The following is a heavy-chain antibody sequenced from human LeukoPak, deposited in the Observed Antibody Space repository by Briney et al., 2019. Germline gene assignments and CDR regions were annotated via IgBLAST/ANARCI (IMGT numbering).Heavy chain of an antibody. CDR3: VRWGSAGLTLDY. Sequence: GGFLRLSCAASGFTFSSYAMHWVRQAPGKGLEWVAVISYDGSNKYYTDSVKGRFTISKDNSRNTLNLQMDSLRVEDTAVYYCVRWGSAGLTLDYWGQGTLVTVSS. J-gene: IGHJ4*02. CDR1: GFTFSSYA. V-gene: IGHV3-30*04. CDR2: ISYDGSNK. D-gene: IGHD3-16*01.